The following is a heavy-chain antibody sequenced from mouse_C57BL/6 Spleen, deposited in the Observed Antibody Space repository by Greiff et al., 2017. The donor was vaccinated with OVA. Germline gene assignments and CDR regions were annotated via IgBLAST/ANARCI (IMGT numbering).Heavy chain of an antibody. Sequence: EVKLVESGGGLVKPGGSLKLSCAASGFTFSSYAMSWVRQTPEKRLEWVATISDGGSYTYYPDNVKGRFTISRDNAKNNLYLQMSHLKSEDTAMYYCARDDDYGHYYAMDDWGQGTSVTVSS. CDR2: ISDGGSYT. V-gene: IGHV5-4*01. CDR3: ARDDDYGHYYAMDD. J-gene: IGHJ4*01. CDR1: GFTFSSYA. D-gene: IGHD2-4*01.